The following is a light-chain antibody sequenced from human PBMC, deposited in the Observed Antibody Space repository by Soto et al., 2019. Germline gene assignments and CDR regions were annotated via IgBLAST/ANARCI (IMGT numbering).Light chain of an antibody. CDR2: KAS. J-gene: IGKJ1*01. V-gene: IGKV1-5*03. CDR1: QSTSSW. CDR3: QQYNSFPTT. Sequence: DIQMTQSPSTLSASVGDRVTITCRASQSTSSWLAWYQQKPGKAPKLLIYKASSLESGVPSRFSGNGSGTEFTLTISSLQPDDFATYYCQQYNSFPTTFGQGTKVEIK.